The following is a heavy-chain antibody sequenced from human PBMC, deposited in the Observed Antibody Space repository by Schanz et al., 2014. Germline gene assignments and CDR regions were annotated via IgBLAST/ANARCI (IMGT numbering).Heavy chain of an antibody. CDR1: GFNFSSYS. Sequence: EVQLVESGGGLIQPGGSLRLSCAASGFNFSSYSLNWVRQAPGKGLEWVSSISYGTSYIYYAESVKGRFTISRDNAKNSLYLQMNGLRAEDTALYYCVRDELLWFGEVLSLDYWGQGALVTVSS. V-gene: IGHV3-21*04. CDR3: VRDELLWFGEVLSLDY. J-gene: IGHJ4*02. D-gene: IGHD3-10*01. CDR2: ISYGTSYI.